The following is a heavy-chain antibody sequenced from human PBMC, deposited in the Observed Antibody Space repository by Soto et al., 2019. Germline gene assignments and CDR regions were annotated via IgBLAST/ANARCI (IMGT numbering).Heavy chain of an antibody. V-gene: IGHV3-74*01. CDR1: GFTFSSYW. CDR3: ARAPSPEIAVAGTWFDY. D-gene: IGHD6-19*01. CDR2: INSDGSST. J-gene: IGHJ4*02. Sequence: GGSLRLSCAASGFTFSSYWMHLVRQAPGKGLVWVSRINSDGSSTSYADSVKGRFTISRDNAKNTLYLQMNSLRAEDTAVYYCARAPSPEIAVAGTWFDYWGQGTLVTVSS.